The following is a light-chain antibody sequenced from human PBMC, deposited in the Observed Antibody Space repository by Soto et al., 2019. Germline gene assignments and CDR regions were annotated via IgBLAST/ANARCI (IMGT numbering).Light chain of an antibody. CDR1: QYILNNYNKRDS. V-gene: IGKV4-1*01. J-gene: IGKJ4*01. CDR2: GAS. CDR3: QQYYSDSVT. Sequence: DIVLTQSPHSLTVSLGERATIACQSSQYILNNYNKRDSLAWYQQKPGQPPRLLIYGASTRKSGIPDRFSGGGSGTNFSLTINSLEAEDVAFYFCQQYYSDSVTFGGGTKVEIK.